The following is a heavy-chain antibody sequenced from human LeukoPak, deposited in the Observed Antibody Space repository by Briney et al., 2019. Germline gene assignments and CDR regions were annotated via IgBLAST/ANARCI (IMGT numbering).Heavy chain of an antibody. CDR3: ARDLRLRGDFDY. CDR1: GYTFTGYY. CDR2: INPNSGGT. D-gene: IGHD5-12*01. Sequence: ASVKVSCKASGYTFTGYYMHWVRQAPGQGLEWMGWINPNSGGTNYAQKLQGRVTMTTDTSTSTAYMELRSLRSDDTAVYYCARDLRLRGDFDYWGQGTLVTVSS. V-gene: IGHV1-2*02. J-gene: IGHJ4*02.